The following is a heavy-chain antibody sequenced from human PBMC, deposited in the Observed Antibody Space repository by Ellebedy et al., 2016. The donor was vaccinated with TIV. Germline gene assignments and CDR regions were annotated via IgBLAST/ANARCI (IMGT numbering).Heavy chain of an antibody. V-gene: IGHV3-74*01. CDR3: ASYRGYIDATDY. CDR1: GITFSSDW. CDR2: INPDGRST. J-gene: IGHJ4*02. Sequence: GESLKISCVASGITFSSDWMHWVRQAPGKGLVWVSRINPDGRSTNYADSVKGRFTISRDTSKNTLYLQMNSLRAEDTAVYYCASYRGYIDATDYWGQGTLVTVSS. D-gene: IGHD5-18*01.